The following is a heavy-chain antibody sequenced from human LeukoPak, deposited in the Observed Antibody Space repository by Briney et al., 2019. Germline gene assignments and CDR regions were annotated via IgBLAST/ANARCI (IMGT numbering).Heavy chain of an antibody. CDR1: DFAFSRYW. CDR2: INNDATSI. CDR3: AKSDRITIFGVVSYGMDV. V-gene: IGHV3-74*03. D-gene: IGHD3-3*01. Sequence: PGGSLRLSCVASDFAFSRYWMHWVRQVPGQGLAWVARINNDATSITYADFVRGRFTISRDNAKNTLYLQMNSLRDEDTAVYYCAKSDRITIFGVVSYGMDVWGQGTTVTVSS. J-gene: IGHJ6*02.